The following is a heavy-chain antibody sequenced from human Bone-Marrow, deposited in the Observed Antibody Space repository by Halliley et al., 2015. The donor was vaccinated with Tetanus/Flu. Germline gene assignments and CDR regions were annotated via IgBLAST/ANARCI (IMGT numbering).Heavy chain of an antibody. CDR3: ARDAWDDDSGYYLGYFDH. J-gene: IGHJ4*02. V-gene: IGHV4-31*02. D-gene: IGHD3-22*01. CDR2: IYYSGST. Sequence: IYYSGSTYFNPSLKSRLSMSIDTSENRFSLNLRSVNAADTAVYYCARDAWDDDSGYYLGYFDHWGQGILVTVSS.